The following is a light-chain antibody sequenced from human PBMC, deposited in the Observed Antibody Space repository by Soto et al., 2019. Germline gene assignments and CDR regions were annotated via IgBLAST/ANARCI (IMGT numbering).Light chain of an antibody. J-gene: IGKJ4*01. CDR3: QQYNNWPLT. CDR2: GAS. V-gene: IGKV3-15*01. CDR1: QSINNN. Sequence: EIVMTQSPATLSVSPGERATLSCRASQSINNNLAWYQQKPGQGPRLLIYGASSRATGIPARFSGSGSGTGFTLTISSLQSEDFDSYYCQQYNNWPLTFGGGTKVEIK.